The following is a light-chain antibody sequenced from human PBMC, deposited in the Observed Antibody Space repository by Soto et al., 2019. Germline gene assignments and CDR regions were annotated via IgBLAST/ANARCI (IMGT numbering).Light chain of an antibody. CDR3: SSYAGSNNYVV. J-gene: IGLJ3*02. CDR1: YSDVGGYNY. V-gene: IGLV2-8*01. Sequence: QSALTQPPSASGSPGQSVTISCTGTYSDVGGYNYVSWYQHHPGKAPKLMIHEVSKRPSGVPDRFSGSKSGYTASLTVSGLQTEDEADSFCSSYAGSNNYVVFGGGPKLTVL. CDR2: EVS.